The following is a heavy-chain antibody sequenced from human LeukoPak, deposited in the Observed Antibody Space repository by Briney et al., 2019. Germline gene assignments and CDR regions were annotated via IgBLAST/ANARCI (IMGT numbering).Heavy chain of an antibody. CDR1: GYTFTGYY. Sequence: ASVKVSRKASGYTFTGYYMHWVRQAPGQGLEWMGWINPNSGGTNSAQKFQGRVTMTRDTSISTAYMELSRLTFDDTAVYYCARGCSSTSCSSDLYYYYYYMDVWGKGTTVTVSS. V-gene: IGHV1-2*02. D-gene: IGHD2-2*01. CDR2: INPNSGGT. J-gene: IGHJ6*03. CDR3: ARGCSSTSCSSDLYYYYYYMDV.